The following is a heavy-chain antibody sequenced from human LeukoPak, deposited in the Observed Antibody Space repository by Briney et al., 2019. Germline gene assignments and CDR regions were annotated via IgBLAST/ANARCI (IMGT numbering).Heavy chain of an antibody. CDR2: ISGSGGST. Sequence: GGSLRLSCAASGFTFSSYAMSWVRQAPGKGLEWVSAISGSGGSTYYADSVKGRFTISRDNSENTLYLQMNSLRAEDTAVYYCAKSWGYSYGSSYGMDVWGQGTTVTVSS. J-gene: IGHJ6*02. CDR3: AKSWGYSYGSSYGMDV. D-gene: IGHD5-18*01. V-gene: IGHV3-23*01. CDR1: GFTFSSYA.